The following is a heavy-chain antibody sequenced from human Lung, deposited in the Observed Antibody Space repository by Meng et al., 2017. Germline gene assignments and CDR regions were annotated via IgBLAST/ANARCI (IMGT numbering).Heavy chain of an antibody. J-gene: IGHJ1*01. Sequence: EVALVSSGGGLVPPGGSLRLSCAASGFTFTDHWMNWVRQGPGKVLVWVSRINRDGTKPTYADSVKGRFTISRDNAKNTLYLQMNNLRAEDTAFYYCTNDRLNHWGQGALVTVSS. V-gene: IGHV3-74*01. CDR1: GFTFTDHW. D-gene: IGHD1-1*01. CDR2: INRDGTKP. CDR3: TNDRLNH.